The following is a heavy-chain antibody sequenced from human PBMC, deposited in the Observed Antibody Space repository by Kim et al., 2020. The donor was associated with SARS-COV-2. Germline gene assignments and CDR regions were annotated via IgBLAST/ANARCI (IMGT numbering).Heavy chain of an antibody. D-gene: IGHD3-16*01. Sequence: SADTYYAQSFQGRVTMTPDTSTDTAYLELRSLRSDDTAVYFCARGANYFDFWGQGTLVTVSS. CDR2: SADT. CDR3: ARGANYFDF. J-gene: IGHJ4*02. V-gene: IGHV1-18*01.